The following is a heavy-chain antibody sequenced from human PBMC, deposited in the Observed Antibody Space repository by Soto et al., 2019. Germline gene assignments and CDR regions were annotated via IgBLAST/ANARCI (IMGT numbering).Heavy chain of an antibody. J-gene: IGHJ4*02. V-gene: IGHV4-59*08. D-gene: IGHD4-17*01. CDR2: IYYIGNS. CDR1: GGSISPYY. Sequence: PSETLSLTCTVSGGSISPYYWSWIRQPPEKGLEWIGNIYYIGNSNYNPSLKSRVTISLDTSKNQFSLKLSSVTAADTAVYYCARLNYGDFQLYYFDYWGQGTLVTVSS. CDR3: ARLNYGDFQLYYFDY.